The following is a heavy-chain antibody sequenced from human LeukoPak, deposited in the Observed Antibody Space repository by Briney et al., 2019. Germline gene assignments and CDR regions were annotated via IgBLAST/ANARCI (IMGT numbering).Heavy chain of an antibody. J-gene: IGHJ4*02. D-gene: IGHD5-12*01. CDR1: GFTFSSYG. CDR3: AKARYSGYDTRGVVDY. V-gene: IGHV3-30*18. CDR2: ISYDGSNK. Sequence: PGGSLRLSCAASGFTFSSYGMHWVRQAPGKGLEWGAVISYDGSNKYYADSVKGRFTISRDNSKNTLYLQMNSLRAEDTAVYYCAKARYSGYDTRGVVDYWGQGTLVTVSS.